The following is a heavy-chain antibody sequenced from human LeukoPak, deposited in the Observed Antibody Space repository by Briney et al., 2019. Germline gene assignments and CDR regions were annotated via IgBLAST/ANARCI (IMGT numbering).Heavy chain of an antibody. CDR3: ARCDYSSSSDFDY. CDR1: GFAFSSYA. V-gene: IGHV3-74*01. CDR2: INSYGSTT. J-gene: IGHJ4*02. D-gene: IGHD6-6*01. Sequence: PGGSLRLSCAASGFAFSSYAMSWVRQAPGKGLVWVSRINSYGSTTSYADSVKGRFTISRDNAKNTLYLQMNSLRAEDTAVYYCARCDYSSSSDFDYLGQGTLVTVSS.